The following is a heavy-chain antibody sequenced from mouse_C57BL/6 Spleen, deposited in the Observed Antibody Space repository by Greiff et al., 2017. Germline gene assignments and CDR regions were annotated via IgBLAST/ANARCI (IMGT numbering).Heavy chain of an antibody. CDR1: GYTFTDYY. J-gene: IGHJ4*01. V-gene: IGHV1-26*01. Sequence: EVQLQESGPELVKPGASVKISCKASGYTFTDYYMNWVKQSHGKSLEWIGDINPNNGGTSYNQKFKGKATLTVDKSSSTAYMELRSLTSEDSAVYYCARWALYYAMDYWGQGTSVTVSS. CDR3: ARWALYYAMDY. CDR2: INPNNGGT.